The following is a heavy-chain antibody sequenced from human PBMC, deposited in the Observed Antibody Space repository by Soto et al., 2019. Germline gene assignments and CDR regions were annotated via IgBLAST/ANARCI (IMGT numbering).Heavy chain of an antibody. CDR2: IYYSGST. D-gene: IGHD6-13*01. CDR3: ARTQLVPSMPFDY. Sequence: SETLSLTCTVSGGSVSSGSYYWSWIRQPPGKGLEWIGYIYYSGSTNYNPSLKSRVTISVDTSKNQFSLKLSSVTAADTAVYYCARTQLVPSMPFDYWGQGTLVTVSS. CDR1: GGSVSSGSYY. V-gene: IGHV4-61*01. J-gene: IGHJ4*02.